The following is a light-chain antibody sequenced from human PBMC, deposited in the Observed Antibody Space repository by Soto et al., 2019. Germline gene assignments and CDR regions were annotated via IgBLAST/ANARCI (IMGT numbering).Light chain of an antibody. CDR2: GAS. J-gene: IGKJ3*01. CDR1: QSVGSN. CDR3: QYYNHWPHLFT. Sequence: EVVMTQSPATLSVSPGDRATLSCRASQSVGSNLAWYQQRPGQAPRLLIYGASTRATSVPARFSGSGSGTEFTLTISSLQSEDFAIYFCQYYNHWPHLFTFGPGTKVDFK. V-gene: IGKV3-15*01.